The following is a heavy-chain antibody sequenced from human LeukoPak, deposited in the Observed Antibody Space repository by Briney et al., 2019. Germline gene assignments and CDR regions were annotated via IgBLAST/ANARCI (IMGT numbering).Heavy chain of an antibody. J-gene: IGHJ4*02. Sequence: GGSLRLSCAASGFTFGGYEMNWVRQAPGKGLEWVSYISSSGSTINYADSVKGRFTISRDNSKNSLYLQINSLRTEDTALYYCAKDIGSGWSFDYWGQGTLVTVSS. CDR1: GFTFGGYE. CDR3: AKDIGSGWSFDY. CDR2: ISSSGSTI. D-gene: IGHD6-19*01. V-gene: IGHV3-48*03.